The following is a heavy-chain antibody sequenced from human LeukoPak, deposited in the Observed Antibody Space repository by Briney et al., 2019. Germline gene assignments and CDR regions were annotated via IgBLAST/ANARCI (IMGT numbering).Heavy chain of an antibody. D-gene: IGHD3-22*01. V-gene: IGHV4-34*01. J-gene: IGHJ4*02. Sequence: SETLSLTCAVYGGSFSGYYWSWIRQPPGKGREWIGEINHSGSTNYNPSLKSRVTISVDTSKNQFSLKLSSVTAADTAVYYCARDYGHYYDSSGYYFDYWGQGTLVTVSS. CDR1: GGSFSGYY. CDR2: INHSGST. CDR3: ARDYGHYYDSSGYYFDY.